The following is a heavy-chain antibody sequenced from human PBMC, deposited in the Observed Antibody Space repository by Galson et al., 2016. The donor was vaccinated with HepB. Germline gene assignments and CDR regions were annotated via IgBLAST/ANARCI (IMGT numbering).Heavy chain of an antibody. CDR3: ARDLAFGELATFDY. D-gene: IGHD3-10*01. Sequence: SVKVSCKASGYIFIAYHMHWVRQAPGQGLEWVGFVNPSSGSTNYAQKFRGRVTMTRDTSTSTVYMELRSLRSEDTAIYYCARDLAFGELATFDYWGQGTPVTVSS. CDR1: GYIFIAYH. J-gene: IGHJ4*02. V-gene: IGHV1-46*01. CDR2: VNPSSGST.